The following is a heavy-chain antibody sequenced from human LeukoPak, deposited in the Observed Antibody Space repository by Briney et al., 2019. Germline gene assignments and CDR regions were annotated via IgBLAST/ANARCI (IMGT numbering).Heavy chain of an antibody. Sequence: PGGSLRLSCAASGFTFSSYAMSWVRQAPGKGLEWVSVISGNGGRTYYAASVKGRFTISRDNSKNTLYLQMNSLRGEDTAVYYCAKVRDLDTVLGRFDNWGQGTLVTVSS. CDR1: GFTFSSYA. CDR2: ISGNGGRT. J-gene: IGHJ5*02. CDR3: AKVRDLDTVLGRFDN. D-gene: IGHD5-18*01. V-gene: IGHV3-23*01.